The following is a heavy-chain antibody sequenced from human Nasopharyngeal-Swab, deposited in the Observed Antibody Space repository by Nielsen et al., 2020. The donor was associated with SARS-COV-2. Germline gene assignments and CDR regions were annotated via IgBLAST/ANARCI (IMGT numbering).Heavy chain of an antibody. V-gene: IGHV3-30*04. D-gene: IGHD5-18*01. CDR1: GFTFSSYA. Sequence: SCAASGFTFSSYAMHWVRQAPGKGLEWVSVISYDGRNKHYADSVKGRCTISRDTPKNTLYLQMNSLRTEDTAVYYCARDLPGYSDGYDNFDSWGQGTLVTVSS. J-gene: IGHJ4*02. CDR3: ARDLPGYSDGYDNFDS. CDR2: ISYDGRNK.